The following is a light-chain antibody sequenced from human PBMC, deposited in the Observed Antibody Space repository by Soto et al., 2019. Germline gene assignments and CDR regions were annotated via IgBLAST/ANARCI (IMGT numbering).Light chain of an antibody. J-gene: IGLJ3*02. CDR2: EVS. CDR3: SSYTTSATWV. Sequence: QSVLTQPASVSGSPGQSITISCTGTSSDVGSYNSVSWYQQHPGKAPKLMIYEVSNRSSGVSNRFSGSKSGNTASLTISGLQADDEADYYCSSYTTSATWVFGGGTQLTVL. V-gene: IGLV2-14*01. CDR1: SSDVGSYNS.